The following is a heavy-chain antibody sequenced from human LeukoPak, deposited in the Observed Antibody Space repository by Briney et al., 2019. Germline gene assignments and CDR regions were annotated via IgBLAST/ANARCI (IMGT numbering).Heavy chain of an antibody. CDR2: ISAYNGNT. CDR1: GYTFTSYG. CDR3: ARTGVPGGLYGGQQSDY. J-gene: IGHJ4*02. V-gene: IGHV1-18*01. D-gene: IGHD4/OR15-4a*01. Sequence: GASVKVPCRASGYTFTSYGISWVRQAPGQGLEWMGWISAYNGNTNYAQKLQGRVTMTTDTSTSTAYMELRSLRSDDTAVYYCARTGVPGGLYGGQQSDYWGQGTLVTVSS.